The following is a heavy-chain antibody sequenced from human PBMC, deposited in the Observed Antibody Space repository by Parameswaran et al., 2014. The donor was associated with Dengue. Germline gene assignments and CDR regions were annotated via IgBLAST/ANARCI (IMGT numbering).Heavy chain of an antibody. V-gene: IGHV5-51*01. CDR2: IYPGDSDT. D-gene: IGHD3-16*01. CDR3: ARVFGGVIQDAFDI. Sequence: VRPEPGKGLEWMGIIYPGDSDTRYSPSFQGQVTISADKSISTAYLQWSSLKASDTAMYYCARVFGGVIQDAFDIWGQGTMVTVSS. J-gene: IGHJ3*02.